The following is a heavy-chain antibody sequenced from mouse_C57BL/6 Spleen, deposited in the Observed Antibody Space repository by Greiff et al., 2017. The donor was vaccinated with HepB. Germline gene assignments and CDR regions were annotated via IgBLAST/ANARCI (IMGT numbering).Heavy chain of an antibody. CDR1: GFTFSDYG. Sequence: EVQLVESGGGLVKPGGSLKLSCAASGFTFSDYGMHWVRQAPEKGLEWVAYISSGSSTIYYADTVKGRVTISRDNAKNTLFLQMTSLRSEDTAMYYCARRDTTVVAPFDYWGQGTTLTVSS. V-gene: IGHV5-17*01. D-gene: IGHD1-1*01. J-gene: IGHJ2*01. CDR3: ARRDTTVVAPFDY. CDR2: ISSGSSTI.